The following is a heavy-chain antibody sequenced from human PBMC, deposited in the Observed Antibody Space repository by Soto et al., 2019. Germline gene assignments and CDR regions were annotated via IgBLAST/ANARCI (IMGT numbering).Heavy chain of an antibody. CDR1: GDSVSSNSAA. Sequence: SQTLSLTCIVSGDSVSSNSAAWNWIRQSPSRGLEWLGRTYYRSKWYNDYAVSVKSRITINPDTSKNQFPLQLNSVTPEDTAVYYCVRRVAAAGPDDYWGQGTLVTVSS. J-gene: IGHJ4*02. CDR2: TYYRSKWYN. D-gene: IGHD6-13*01. V-gene: IGHV6-1*01. CDR3: VRRVAAAGPDDY.